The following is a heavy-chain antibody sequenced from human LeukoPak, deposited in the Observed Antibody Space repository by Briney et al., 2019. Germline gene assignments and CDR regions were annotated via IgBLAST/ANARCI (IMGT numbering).Heavy chain of an antibody. J-gene: IGHJ4*02. D-gene: IGHD6-19*01. Sequence: PSETLSLTCTVSGGSISSGGYYWSWIRQLPGKGLEWIGYIYYSGSTYYNPSLKSRVTISLDTSKNQFSLKLSSVTAADTAVYYCARDRVAGTGYFDFWGQGTLVTVSS. CDR1: GGSISSGGYY. V-gene: IGHV4-31*03. CDR3: ARDRVAGTGYFDF. CDR2: IYYSGST.